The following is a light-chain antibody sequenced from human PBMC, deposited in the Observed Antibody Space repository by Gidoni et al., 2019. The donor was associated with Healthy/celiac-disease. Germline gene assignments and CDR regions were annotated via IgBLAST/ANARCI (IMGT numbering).Light chain of an antibody. CDR1: KVGDKY. CDR2: TDS. J-gene: IGLJ2*01. Sequence: SYELPQPPSVSVSPGQTASITCSGDKVGDKYACWYPQKPGQSPVLVTSTDSKRPSVIPERFSVSNSGNTATLTIRGTQAMDEADYYCQAWDSRDVVFGGGTKLTVL. V-gene: IGLV3-1*01. CDR3: QAWDSRDVV.